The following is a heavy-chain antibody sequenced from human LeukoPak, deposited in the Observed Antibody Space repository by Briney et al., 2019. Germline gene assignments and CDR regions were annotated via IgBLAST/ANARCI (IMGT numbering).Heavy chain of an antibody. CDR2: FDPEDGET. CDR1: GYTLTELS. D-gene: IGHD6-19*01. Sequence: ASVKVSCKVSGYTLTELSMHWVRQAPGKGLEWMGGFDPEDGETIYAQKFQGRVTMTEDTSTDTAYMELSSLRAEDTAVYYCARDRKEQWLVLLGHDAFDIWGQGTMVTVSS. CDR3: ARDRKEQWLVLLGHDAFDI. V-gene: IGHV1-24*01. J-gene: IGHJ3*02.